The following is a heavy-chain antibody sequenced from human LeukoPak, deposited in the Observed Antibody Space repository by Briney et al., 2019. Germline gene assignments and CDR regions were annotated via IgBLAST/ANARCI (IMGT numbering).Heavy chain of an antibody. Sequence: GGSLRLSCAASGFTFSSYAMSWVRQAPGRGLEWVSGISDSGGTTYYADSVKGRFTIYGDNSKNTLYLLMNSLRAEDTAVYYCANFERTVAGPYNWFDPWGQGTLVTVSS. CDR1: GFTFSSYA. V-gene: IGHV3-23*01. D-gene: IGHD6-19*01. CDR3: ANFERTVAGPYNWFDP. J-gene: IGHJ5*02. CDR2: ISDSGGTT.